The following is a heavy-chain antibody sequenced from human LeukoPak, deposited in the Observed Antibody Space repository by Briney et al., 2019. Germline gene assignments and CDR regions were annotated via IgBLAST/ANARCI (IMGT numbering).Heavy chain of an antibody. V-gene: IGHV4-39*01. CDR3: ARLDEYCSGGSCYSVSFVDP. CDR2: ISYSGST. D-gene: IGHD2-15*01. Sequence: SETLSLTCTVSGGSISSSNYYWGWIRQPPGKGLEWIGSISYSGSTYYNPSLKSRVTISVDTSKNQFSLKLSSVTAADTAVYCRARLDEYCSGGSCYSVSFVDPWGQGTLVTVSS. J-gene: IGHJ5*02. CDR1: GGSISSSNYY.